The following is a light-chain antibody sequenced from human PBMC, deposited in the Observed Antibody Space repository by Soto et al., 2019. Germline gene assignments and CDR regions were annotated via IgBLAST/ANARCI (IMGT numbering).Light chain of an antibody. V-gene: IGKV2-28*01. CDR1: QSLLHNNGHIY. CDR3: MQTRQPPFA. CDR2: LGS. Sequence: DIVMTQSPLSLPVTPGEPASISCRSSQSLLHNNGHIYLDWYLQKPGQSPQLLIYLGSIRASGVPARLSGGRSGTDFTLKISRVEAEDVGVYYCMQTRQPPFAFGQGITLDIK. J-gene: IGKJ2*01.